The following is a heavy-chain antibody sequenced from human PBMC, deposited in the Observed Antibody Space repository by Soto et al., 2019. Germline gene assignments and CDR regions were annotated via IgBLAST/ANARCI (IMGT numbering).Heavy chain of an antibody. D-gene: IGHD5-18*01. V-gene: IGHV5-51*01. J-gene: IGHJ5*02. CDR2: IYPGDSDT. CDR3: ARQVDTSLVGFDP. Sequence: PGESLKISCKATGYSFTNYWIGWVRQMPGKGLEWMGIIYPGDSDTRYSPSFQGQVTISADRSISTAYLQWSSLKASDTAIYYCARQVDTSLVGFDPWGQGTLVTVSS. CDR1: GYSFTNYW.